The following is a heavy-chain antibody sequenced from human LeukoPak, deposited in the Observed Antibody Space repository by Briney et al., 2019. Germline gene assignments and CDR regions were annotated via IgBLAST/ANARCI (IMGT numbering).Heavy chain of an antibody. Sequence: AGGSLRLSCAASGFTFSSYSMNWVRQAPGKGLEWVSSISSSSSYIYYADSVKGRFTISRDNAKNSLYLQMNSLRAEDTAVYYCARDRGGSGWYYYFDYWGQGTLVTVSS. CDR1: GFTFSSYS. CDR3: ARDRGGSGWYYYFDY. CDR2: ISSSSSYI. D-gene: IGHD6-19*01. J-gene: IGHJ4*02. V-gene: IGHV3-21*01.